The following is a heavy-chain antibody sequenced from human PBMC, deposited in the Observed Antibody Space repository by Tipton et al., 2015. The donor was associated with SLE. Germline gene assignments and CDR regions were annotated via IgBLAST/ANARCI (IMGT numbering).Heavy chain of an antibody. CDR1: GGSFSGYS. CDR2: INYSGST. V-gene: IGHV4-34*01. Sequence: TLSLTCAVYGGSFSGYSWTWIRQPPGKGLEWIGEINYSGSTNYNPSLKSRVTISVDTSKNQFSLKLSSVTAADTAVYYCARGQEDYIWGNYRYYYYVMDAWGQGTTVTVSS. J-gene: IGHJ6*02. CDR3: ARGQEDYIWGNYRYYYYVMDA. D-gene: IGHD3-16*02.